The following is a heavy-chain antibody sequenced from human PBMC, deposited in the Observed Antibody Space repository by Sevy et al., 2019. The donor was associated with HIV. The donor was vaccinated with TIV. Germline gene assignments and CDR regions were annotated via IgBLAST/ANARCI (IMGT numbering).Heavy chain of an antibody. V-gene: IGHV3-33*01. CDR1: GFTFSRYG. CDR2: IFNDGKTK. J-gene: IGHJ4*02. CDR3: ARESGSDWYLDY. Sequence: GGSLRLSCKASGFTFSRYGVHWVRQAPGKGLEWVASIFNDGKTKYYGDAVKGRFTISRDDSKNTLYLQMDSLRAEDTAVYYCARESGSDWYLDYWGQGTLVTVSS. D-gene: IGHD1-26*01.